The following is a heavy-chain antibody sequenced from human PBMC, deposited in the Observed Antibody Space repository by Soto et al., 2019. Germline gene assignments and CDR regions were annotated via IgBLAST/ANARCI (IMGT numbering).Heavy chain of an antibody. CDR2: IIPIFGTA. V-gene: IGHV1-69*12. CDR3: ARGNHRWLQLWYFDL. Sequence: QVQLVQSGAEVKKPGSSVTVSCKASGGTFSSYTISWVRQAPGQGLEWMGGIIPIFGTANYAQKFQGRVTIXGDGSXXTAYMELSSLRSEDTAVYYCARGNHRWLQLWYFDLWGRGTLVTVSS. D-gene: IGHD5-12*01. CDR1: GGTFSSYT. J-gene: IGHJ2*01.